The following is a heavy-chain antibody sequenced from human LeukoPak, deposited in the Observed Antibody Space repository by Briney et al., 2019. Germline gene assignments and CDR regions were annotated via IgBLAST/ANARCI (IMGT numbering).Heavy chain of an antibody. Sequence: GGSLRLSCAASGFTVSSNYMSWVRQAPGKGLEWVSVIYSGGSTYYADSVKGRFTISRDNSKNTLYLQMNSLRAEDTAVYYCAKDGEGNYYYMDVWGKGTTVTVSS. J-gene: IGHJ6*03. V-gene: IGHV3-53*05. CDR2: IYSGGST. D-gene: IGHD3-10*01. CDR3: AKDGEGNYYYMDV. CDR1: GFTVSSNY.